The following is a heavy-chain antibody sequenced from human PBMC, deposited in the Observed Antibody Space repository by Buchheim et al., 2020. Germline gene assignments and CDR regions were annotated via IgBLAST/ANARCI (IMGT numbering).Heavy chain of an antibody. CDR1: GFTFSSYA. V-gene: IGHV3-30-3*01. CDR2: ISYDGSNK. J-gene: IGHJ4*02. D-gene: IGHD4-23*01. Sequence: QVQLVESGGGVVQPGRSLRLSCAASGFTFSSYAMHWVRQAPGKGLEWVAVISYDGSNKYYADSVKGRFTISRDNSKHTLHLQMNSLRAEDTAVYYCARDYGGNQDYWGQGTL. CDR3: ARDYGGNQDY.